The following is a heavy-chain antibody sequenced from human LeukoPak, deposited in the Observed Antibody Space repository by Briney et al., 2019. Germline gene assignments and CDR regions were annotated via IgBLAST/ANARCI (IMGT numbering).Heavy chain of an antibody. CDR2: LSSSSSPI. CDR1: GFTFSSYS. J-gene: IGHJ4*02. Sequence: GGPLRLSCAASGFTFSSYSMDWVRQAPGKGLEWVSYLSSSSSPIYYADSVKGRFTISRDNAKNSLFLQMNSLSDEDTALYYCARVGGSGFRYDSFDYWGQGTLVTVSS. D-gene: IGHD3-22*01. V-gene: IGHV3-48*02. CDR3: ARVGGSGFRYDSFDY.